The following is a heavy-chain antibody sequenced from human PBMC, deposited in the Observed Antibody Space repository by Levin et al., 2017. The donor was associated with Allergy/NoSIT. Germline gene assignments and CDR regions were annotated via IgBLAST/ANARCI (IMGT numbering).Heavy chain of an antibody. J-gene: IGHJ4*02. V-gene: IGHV3-53*01. CDR1: GFTVSSNY. Sequence: SCAASGFTVSSNYMSWVRQAPGKGLEYVSVIYSGGTTYYADSVKGRFTISRDSSKNTLYLQMNSLRAEDTAVYYCARVVGTTSLSLFDYWGQGTLVTVSS. D-gene: IGHD1-26*01. CDR3: ARVVGTTSLSLFDY. CDR2: IYSGGTT.